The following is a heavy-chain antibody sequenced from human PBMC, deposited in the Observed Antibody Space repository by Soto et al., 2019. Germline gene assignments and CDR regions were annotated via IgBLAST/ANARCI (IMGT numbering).Heavy chain of an antibody. V-gene: IGHV1-69*02. D-gene: IGHD6-19*01. J-gene: IGHJ3*02. CDR3: ATSAGWYGEMWAFDI. CDR2: IIPILGIA. CDR1: GGTFSSYT. Sequence: QVQLVQSGAEVKKPGSSVKVSCKASGGTFSSYTISWVRQAPGQGLEWMGRIIPILGIANYAQKFQGRVTITEDKSTSTAYMELSSLRSEDTAVYYCATSAGWYGEMWAFDIWGQGTMVTVSS.